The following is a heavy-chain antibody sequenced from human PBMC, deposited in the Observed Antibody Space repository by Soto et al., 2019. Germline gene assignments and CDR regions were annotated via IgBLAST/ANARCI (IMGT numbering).Heavy chain of an antibody. D-gene: IGHD2-15*01. V-gene: IGHV3-23*01. J-gene: IGHJ3*02. CDR3: AKGSVCSGGSCYDAFDI. Sequence: EVQLLESGGGLVQPGGSLRLSCAASGSTFSSYAMSWVRQAPGKGLEWVSAISGSGGSTYYADSVKGRFTISRDNSKNTLYLQMNSLRAEDTAVYYCAKGSVCSGGSCYDAFDIWGQGTMVTVSS. CDR1: GSTFSSYA. CDR2: ISGSGGST.